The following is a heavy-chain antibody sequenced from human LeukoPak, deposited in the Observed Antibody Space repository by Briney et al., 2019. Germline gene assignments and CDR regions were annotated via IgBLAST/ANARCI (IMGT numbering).Heavy chain of an antibody. V-gene: IGHV4-59*01. D-gene: IGHD3-9*01. CDR2: IYYSGST. J-gene: IGHJ4*02. CDR3: ARLPANYDILTGYIYYFDY. Sequence: SETLSLTCTVSGGSISSYYWSWIRQPPGKGLEWIGYIYYSGSTNYNPSLKSRVTRSVDTSKNQFSLKLSSVTAADTAVYYCARLPANYDILTGYIYYFDYWGQGTLVTVSS. CDR1: GGSISSYY.